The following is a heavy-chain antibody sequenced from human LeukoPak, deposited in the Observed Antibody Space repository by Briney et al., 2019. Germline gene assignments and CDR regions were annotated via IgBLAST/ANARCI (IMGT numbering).Heavy chain of an antibody. Sequence: SETLSLTCTVSGGSISSGGYYWSWIRPHPGKGREWVGYIYYSGSTYYNPSLKSRVTISVDTSKNQFSLQLSSVTAADTAVYYCARAPGYYYDSSGLPFDYWGQGTLVTVSS. V-gene: IGHV4-31*03. CDR1: GGSISSGGYY. CDR2: IYYSGST. CDR3: ARAPGYYYDSSGLPFDY. D-gene: IGHD3-22*01. J-gene: IGHJ4*02.